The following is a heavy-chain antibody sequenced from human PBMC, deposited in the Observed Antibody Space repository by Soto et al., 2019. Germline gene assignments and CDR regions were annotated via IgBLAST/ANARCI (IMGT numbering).Heavy chain of an antibody. CDR2: INHSGST. J-gene: IGHJ3*02. V-gene: IGHV4-34*01. Sequence: PSETLSLTCAVYGGSFSGYYWSWIRQPPGKGLEWIGEINHSGSTNYNPSLKSRVTISVDTSKNQFSLKLSSVTAADTAVYYCARGVDIVVVVAATPSVSGAFDIWGQGTMVTVS. D-gene: IGHD2-15*01. CDR1: GGSFSGYY. CDR3: ARGVDIVVVVAATPSVSGAFDI.